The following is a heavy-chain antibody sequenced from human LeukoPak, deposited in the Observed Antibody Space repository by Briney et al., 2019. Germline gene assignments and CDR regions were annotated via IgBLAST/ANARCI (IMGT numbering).Heavy chain of an antibody. D-gene: IGHD1-26*01. CDR3: ARDHGPVVGATRTFDY. Sequence: PGGSLRLSCAASGFTFSDYYMSWIRQAPGKGLEWVSYISGSSSYTIYADSVKGRFTISRDSAKNTLYLQMNSLRAEDTAVYYCARDHGPVVGATRTFDYWGQGTLVTVSS. V-gene: IGHV3-11*06. CDR2: ISGSSSYT. J-gene: IGHJ4*02. CDR1: GFTFSDYY.